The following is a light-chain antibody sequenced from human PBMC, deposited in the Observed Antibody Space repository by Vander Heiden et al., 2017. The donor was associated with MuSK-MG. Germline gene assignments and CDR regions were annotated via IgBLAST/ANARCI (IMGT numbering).Light chain of an antibody. CDR3: QQEDNLRYT. Sequence: DIQMTQSPSSLSASVGDSVTITCQASQDISNYLNRYQQKPGKAPKLLIYDASNLETGVPSRFSGSGSETDFTFTISSLQPEDIATYYCQQEDNLRYTFGQGTKLEIK. J-gene: IGKJ2*01. CDR1: QDISNY. V-gene: IGKV1-33*01. CDR2: DAS.